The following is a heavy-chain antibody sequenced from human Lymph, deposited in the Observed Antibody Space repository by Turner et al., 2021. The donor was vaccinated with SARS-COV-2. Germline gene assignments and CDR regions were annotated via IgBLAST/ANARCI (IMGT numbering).Heavy chain of an antibody. V-gene: IGHV3-21*01. Sequence: EVQLVESGGGLVKPGGSLRLSCAASGFSFSRYSMNWVRKAPGRGLEWVSSISSSSSYIYYADSVKGRFTISRDSAKNSLYLQMNSLRAEDTAVYYCARERYDSSGSESYYFDYWGQGTLVTVSS. CDR3: ARERYDSSGSESYYFDY. D-gene: IGHD3-22*01. CDR2: ISSSSSYI. CDR1: GFSFSRYS. J-gene: IGHJ4*02.